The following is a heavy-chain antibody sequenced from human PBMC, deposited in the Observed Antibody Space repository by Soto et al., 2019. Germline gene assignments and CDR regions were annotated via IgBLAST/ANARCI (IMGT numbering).Heavy chain of an antibody. Sequence: QLQLQESGPGLVKPSETLSLTCTVSGGSISSSTYHWGWIRQPPGKGLEWIGNIYYSGTTYYNPSLKSRVTISIATSKHQFTLKLTSVTVADTAGYYCATSGGGAGLLDHWGQGILVTVSA. CDR1: GGSISSSTYH. V-gene: IGHV4-39*01. J-gene: IGHJ4*02. D-gene: IGHD3-16*01. CDR2: IYYSGTT. CDR3: ATSGGGAGLLDH.